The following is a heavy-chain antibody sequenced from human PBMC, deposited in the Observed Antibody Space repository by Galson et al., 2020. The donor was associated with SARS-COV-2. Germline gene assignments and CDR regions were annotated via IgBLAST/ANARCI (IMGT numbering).Heavy chain of an antibody. CDR1: GITTTSYC. J-gene: IGHJ5*02. D-gene: IGHD6-19*01. V-gene: IGHV3-30*18. CDR3: VKGASSFDL. CDR2: LSYYGITT. Sequence: GGSLRLSCAASGITTTSYCMHWVRPAPGNGLEWVALLSYYGITTKYLNSVKDRFIISRDNSKNTLYLQMNSLRGEDTAVYYCVKGASSFDLWGQGTLVTVSS.